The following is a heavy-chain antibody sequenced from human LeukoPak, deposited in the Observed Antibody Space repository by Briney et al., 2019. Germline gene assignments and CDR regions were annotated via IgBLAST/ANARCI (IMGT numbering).Heavy chain of an antibody. CDR3: ARGQYYYYMDV. J-gene: IGHJ6*03. Sequence: ASVKVSCKASGYTFTGYYMHWVRQAPGQGLEWMGWINPNSGGTNYAQKFQGRVTMTRDTSTSTVYMELSSLRSEDTAVYYCARGQYYYYMDVCGNGTTVTVSS. CDR2: INPNSGGT. CDR1: GYTFTGYY. V-gene: IGHV1-2*02.